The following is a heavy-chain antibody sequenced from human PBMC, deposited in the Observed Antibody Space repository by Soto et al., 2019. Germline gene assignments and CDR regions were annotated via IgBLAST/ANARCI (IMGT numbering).Heavy chain of an antibody. CDR2: IYYSGST. CDR1: GGSISSSSYY. J-gene: IGHJ4*02. V-gene: IGHV4-39*01. D-gene: IGHD2-15*01. Sequence: SETLSLTCTVSGGSISSSSYYWGWIRQPPGKGLEWIGSIYYSGSTYYNPSLKSRVTISVDTSKNQFSLKLSSVTAADTAVYYCARHVGYCSGGSCYWDGDYEGVRFDYWGQGTLVTVSS. CDR3: ARHVGYCSGGSCYWDGDYEGVRFDY.